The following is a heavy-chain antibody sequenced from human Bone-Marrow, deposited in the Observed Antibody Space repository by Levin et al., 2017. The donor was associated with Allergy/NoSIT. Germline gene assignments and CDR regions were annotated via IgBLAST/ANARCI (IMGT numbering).Heavy chain of an antibody. CDR3: ARDGTIFGVETPSDCRLCYYYGMDV. D-gene: IGHD3-3*01. J-gene: IGHJ6*02. Sequence: GGSLRLSCAASGFTFSSYAMHWVRQAPGKGREWVAVISYDGSNKYYADSVKGRFTISRDNSKNTLYLQMNSLRAEDTAVYYCARDGTIFGVETPSDCRLCYYYGMDVWGQGTTVTVSS. CDR2: ISYDGSNK. CDR1: GFTFSSYA. V-gene: IGHV3-30-3*01.